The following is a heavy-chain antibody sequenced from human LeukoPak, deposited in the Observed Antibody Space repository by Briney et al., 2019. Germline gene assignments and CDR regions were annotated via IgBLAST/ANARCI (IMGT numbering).Heavy chain of an antibody. CDR1: GGSFSGYY. J-gene: IGHJ4*02. Sequence: PSETLSLTCAVYGGSFSGYYWSWIRQPPGKGLEWIGEINHSGSTNYNPSPKSRVTISVDTSKNQFSLKLSSVTAADTAVYYCARGRPLRFGELVYYFDYWGQGTLVTVSS. V-gene: IGHV4-34*01. CDR2: INHSGST. D-gene: IGHD3-10*01. CDR3: ARGRPLRFGELVYYFDY.